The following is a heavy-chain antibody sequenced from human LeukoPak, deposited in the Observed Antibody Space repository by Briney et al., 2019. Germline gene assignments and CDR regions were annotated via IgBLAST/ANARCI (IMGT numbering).Heavy chain of an antibody. CDR2: INPNSGGK. CDR3: ARVPLYYYYMDV. CDR1: GYTFTGYY. V-gene: IGHV1-2*02. Sequence: ASVKVSCKASGYTFTGYYMHWVRQAPGQGLEWMGWINPNSGGKNYAQKFQGRVTMTRDTSISTAYIELSRLRSDDTAVYYCARVPLYYYYMDVWGKGTTVTVSS. J-gene: IGHJ6*03.